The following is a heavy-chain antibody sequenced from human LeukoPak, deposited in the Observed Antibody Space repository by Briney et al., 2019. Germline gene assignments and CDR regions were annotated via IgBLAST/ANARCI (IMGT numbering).Heavy chain of an antibody. V-gene: IGHV1-46*01. CDR3: ARDGRSSSAHDSYYMDV. D-gene: IGHD6-6*01. Sequence: ASVNVSCKASGYTFTSYYMHWVRQAPGQGLEWMGIINPSGGSTSYAQKFQGRVTMTRDTSTSTVYMELSSLRSEDTAVYYCARDGRSSSAHDSYYMDVWGKGTTVTVSS. CDR1: GYTFTSYY. J-gene: IGHJ6*03. CDR2: INPSGGST.